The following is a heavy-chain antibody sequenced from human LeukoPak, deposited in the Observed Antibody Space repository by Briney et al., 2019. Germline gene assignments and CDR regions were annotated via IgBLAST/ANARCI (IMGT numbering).Heavy chain of an antibody. CDR1: GFTFSTYS. D-gene: IGHD6-13*01. CDR2: ISGSSSYI. J-gene: IGHJ4*02. V-gene: IGHV3-21*01. CDR3: ARDRNQQLASFDY. Sequence: GSLRLSCSASGFTFSTYSMNWVRQAPGKGLEGVSSISGSSSYIYYADSVKGRFTISRDNAKNSLYLQMNSLRADDTAVYYCARDRNQQLASFDYWGQGTLVTVSS.